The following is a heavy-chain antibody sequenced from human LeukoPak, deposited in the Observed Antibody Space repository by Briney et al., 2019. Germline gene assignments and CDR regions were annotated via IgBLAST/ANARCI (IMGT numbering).Heavy chain of an antibody. J-gene: IGHJ4*02. Sequence: GGSLRLFCAASGFTVSSNYKSWVRQAPGKGLEWVSVIYSGGSTYYADSVKGRFTISRDNSKNTRYLQMNSLRAEGTGWYYCAGDSSGYHYGSNWGQGTLVTVSS. CDR1: GFTVSSNY. V-gene: IGHV3-66*01. CDR3: AGDSSGYHYGSN. D-gene: IGHD3-22*01. CDR2: IYSGGST.